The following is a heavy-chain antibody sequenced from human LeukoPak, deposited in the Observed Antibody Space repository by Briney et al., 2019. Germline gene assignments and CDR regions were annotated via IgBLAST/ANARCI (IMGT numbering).Heavy chain of an antibody. D-gene: IGHD5-24*01. V-gene: IGHV3-73*01. J-gene: IGHJ4*02. Sequence: GGSLRLSCAASGFTFSGSAMHWVRQASGKGLEWVGRIRSKANSYATAYAASVKGRFTISRDDSKNTAYLQMSSLKTEDTAVYYCIRHLERRWPNGDYWGQGTLVTVSS. CDR3: IRHLERRWPNGDY. CDR1: GFTFSGSA. CDR2: IRSKANSYAT.